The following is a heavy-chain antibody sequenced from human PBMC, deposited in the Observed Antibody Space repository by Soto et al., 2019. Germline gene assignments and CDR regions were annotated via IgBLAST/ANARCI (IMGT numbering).Heavy chain of an antibody. CDR2: IDNAGTDS. CDR3: ARGWFGPDV. J-gene: IGHJ6*04. D-gene: IGHD3-10*01. Sequence: EVQLVESGGGFVQPGVSLRLSCATSGFTLSGRSMHWLRQAPGKGLVWVSGIDNAGTDSTYADSVKGRFTSSRDNAKNMLYLQMNSLRVEVTAVYYWARGWFGPDVWGKGTTVTVAS. V-gene: IGHV3-74*01. CDR1: GFTLSGRS.